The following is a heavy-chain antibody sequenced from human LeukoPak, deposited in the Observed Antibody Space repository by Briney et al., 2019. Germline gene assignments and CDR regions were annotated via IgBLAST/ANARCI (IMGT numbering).Heavy chain of an antibody. CDR2: ISSSSSTI. CDR1: GFTFSSYE. Sequence: GGSLRLSCAASGFTFSSYEMNWVRQAPGKGLEWVSYISSSSSTIYYADSVKGRFTISRDNAKNSLYLQMNSLRAEDTAVYYCAREKVGCSSTSCYVDLGYFDYWGQGTLVTVSS. D-gene: IGHD2-2*01. J-gene: IGHJ4*02. CDR3: AREKVGCSSTSCYVDLGYFDY. V-gene: IGHV3-48*01.